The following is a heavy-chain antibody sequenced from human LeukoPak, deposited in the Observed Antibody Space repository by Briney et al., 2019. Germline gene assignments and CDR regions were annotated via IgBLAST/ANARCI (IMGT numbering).Heavy chain of an antibody. CDR3: ARARGFRLSDDY. V-gene: IGHV1-2*02. CDR1: GYTFTGYY. J-gene: IGHJ4*02. D-gene: IGHD3-10*01. CDR2: INPNSGGT. Sequence: ASVKVSCKASGYTFTGYYIHWVRPAPGQGLEWMGWINPNSGGTNYAQKFQGRVTMPRDTSISTAYMELSRLRSDDTAVYYCARARGFRLSDDYWGQGTLVTVSS.